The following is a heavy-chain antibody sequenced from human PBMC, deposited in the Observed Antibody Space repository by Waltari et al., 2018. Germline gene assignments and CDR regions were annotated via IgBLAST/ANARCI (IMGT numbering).Heavy chain of an antibody. Sequence: QVPLTESGPGLVKPSGNLSLTCAVSGDSISSSNWWSWVRQPPGKGLEWIGEIYHIGSTNYNPPLKSRVTISVDKSKTQFSLKLSSVTAADTAVYYCARAIVGATVYYFDYWGQETLVTVSS. CDR1: GDSISSSNW. V-gene: IGHV4-4*02. D-gene: IGHD1-26*01. CDR3: ARAIVGATVYYFDY. CDR2: IYHIGST. J-gene: IGHJ4*02.